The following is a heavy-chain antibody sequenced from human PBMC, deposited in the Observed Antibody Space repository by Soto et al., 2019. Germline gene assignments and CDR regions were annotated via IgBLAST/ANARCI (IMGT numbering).Heavy chain of an antibody. D-gene: IGHD2-15*01. CDR3: AKDGGPDRGCSGGSCYRGLDY. CDR2: ISYDGSNK. V-gene: IGHV3-30*18. J-gene: IGHJ4*02. CDR1: GFTFSSYG. Sequence: QVQLVESGGGVVQPGRSLRLSCAASGFTFSSYGMHWVRQAPGKGLEWVAVISYDGSNKYYADSVKGRFTISRDNSKNTLYLQMNSLRAKDTALYYCAKDGGPDRGCSGGSCYRGLDYWGQGTLVTVSS.